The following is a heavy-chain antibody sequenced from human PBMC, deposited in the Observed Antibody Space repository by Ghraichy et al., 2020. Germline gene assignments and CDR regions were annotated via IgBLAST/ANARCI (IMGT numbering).Heavy chain of an antibody. CDR3: ARARTRSGYYRP. CDR2: INHSGST. J-gene: IGHJ5*02. D-gene: IGHD3-3*01. CDR1: GGSFSGYY. V-gene: IGHV4-34*01. Sequence: SETLSLTCAVYGGSFSGYYWSWIRQPPGKGLEWIGEINHSGSTNYNPSLKSRVTISVDTSKNQFSLKLSSVTAADTAVYYCARARTRSGYYRPWGQGTLVTVSS.